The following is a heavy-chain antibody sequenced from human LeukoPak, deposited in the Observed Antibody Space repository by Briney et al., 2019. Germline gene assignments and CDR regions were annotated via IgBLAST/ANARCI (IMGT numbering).Heavy chain of an antibody. J-gene: IGHJ4*02. V-gene: IGHV3-23*01. CDR1: GFTFSDYY. CDR2: ISGSGGST. Sequence: GGSLRLSCAASGFTFSDYYMSWIRQAPGKGLEWVSAISGSGGSTYCADSVKGRFTISRDNSKNTLYLQMNSLRAEDTAVYYCAKARRIAVARGYYFDYWGQGTLVTVSS. CDR3: AKARRIAVARGYYFDY. D-gene: IGHD6-19*01.